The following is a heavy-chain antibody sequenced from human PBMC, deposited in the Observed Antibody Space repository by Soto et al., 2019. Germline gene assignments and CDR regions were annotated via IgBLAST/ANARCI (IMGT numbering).Heavy chain of an antibody. V-gene: IGHV3-23*01. J-gene: IGHJ2*01. CDR1: GFTFSSFA. D-gene: IGHD4-17*01. Sequence: EVQLLESGGGLVQPGGSLRLSCAASGFTFSSFAMSWVRRAPGKGLEWVSTISGSVGSTYYADSVKGRFTVSRENSRNTLYLQMNSLRAEATAVYYCAKENYGDYYWYFDLWVRGTLVTVSS. CDR2: ISGSVGST. CDR3: AKENYGDYYWYFDL.